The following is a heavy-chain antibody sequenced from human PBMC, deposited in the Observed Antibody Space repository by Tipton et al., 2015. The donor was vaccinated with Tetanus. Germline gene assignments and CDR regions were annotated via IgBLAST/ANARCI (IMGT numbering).Heavy chain of an antibody. D-gene: IGHD6-13*01. CDR1: GFSLSTSGVG. J-gene: IGHJ4*02. Sequence: LVKPTQTLTLTCTFSGFSLSTSGVGVGWIRQPPGKALEWLALIYWHDDKRYSPSLKSRLTITKDTSKNQVVLTMTNMDPVDTATYYCAHIYLDYPYSSSWFLTPHNDYWGQGTLVTVSS. CDR2: IYWHDDK. V-gene: IGHV2-5*01. CDR3: AHIYLDYPYSSSWFLTPHNDY.